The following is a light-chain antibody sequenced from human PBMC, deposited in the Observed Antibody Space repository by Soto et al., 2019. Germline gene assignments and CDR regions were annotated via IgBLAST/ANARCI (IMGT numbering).Light chain of an antibody. J-gene: IGLJ2*01. CDR2: DVS. Sequence: QSVLTQPPSASGTPGQRITISCSGSSSNIGDNPVNWYQQLPGAAPKLMIYDVSGRPSGVPDRFSGSKSGNTASLTISGLQAEDEAEYYCCSYAGSYTVIFGGGTKLTVL. V-gene: IGLV1-44*01. CDR3: CSYAGSYTVI. CDR1: SSNIGDNP.